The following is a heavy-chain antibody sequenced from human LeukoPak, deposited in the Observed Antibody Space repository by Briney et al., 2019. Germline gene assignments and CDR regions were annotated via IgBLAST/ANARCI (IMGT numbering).Heavy chain of an antibody. CDR3: ATFRHRSFDP. CDR1: GFTYAW. J-gene: IGHJ5*02. CDR2: IKSKTDGGTT. Sequence: GGSLRLSCAASGFTYAWMSWVRLAPGKGLEWVGRIKSKTDGGTTDYAAPVKGRFTISRDDSKNTLYLQMNSLKTEDTAVYYCATFRHRSFDPWGQGTLVTVSS. V-gene: IGHV3-15*01.